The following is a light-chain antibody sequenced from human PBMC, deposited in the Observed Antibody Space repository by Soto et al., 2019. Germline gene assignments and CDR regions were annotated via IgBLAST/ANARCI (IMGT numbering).Light chain of an antibody. J-gene: IGLJ2*01. CDR3: SSYGSRSNFV. CDR1: SSDVGAYKF. V-gene: IGLV2-8*01. Sequence: QSALTQPPSASGSPGQSVTISCTGTSSDVGAYKFVSWYQLHPGKAPKLMIYEVNVRPSGVPDRFSGSKSGNTASLTVSGLQVEDEADYYCSSYGSRSNFVFGAGTKLTVL. CDR2: EVN.